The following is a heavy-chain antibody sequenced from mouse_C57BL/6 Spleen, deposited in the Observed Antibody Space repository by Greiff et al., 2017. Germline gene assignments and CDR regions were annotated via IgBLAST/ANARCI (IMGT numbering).Heavy chain of an antibody. CDR3: SRLKTAVYAMDY. CDR2: ISSGGSCT. D-gene: IGHD4-1*01. V-gene: IGHV5-6*02. Sequence: EVKLVESGGDLVKPGGSLKLSCAASGFTFSSYGMSWVRQTPDKRLEWVATISSGGSCTYYPDSVKGRFTISRDNAKNTLYLQMSSLKSEDTAMYYSSRLKTAVYAMDYWGQGTSVTVSS. CDR1: GFTFSSYG. J-gene: IGHJ4*01.